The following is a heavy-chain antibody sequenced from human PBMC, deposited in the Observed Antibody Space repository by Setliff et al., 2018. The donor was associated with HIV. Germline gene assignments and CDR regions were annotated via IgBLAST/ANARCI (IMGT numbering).Heavy chain of an antibody. CDR2: IYYSGSGGST. D-gene: IGHD5-18*01. Sequence: WIRQPPGKGLEWVGSIYYSGSGGSTYYADSVKGRFTISRDNSKNTLYLQMNSLRAEDTAVYYCARTLIQLWFGYWGQGTLVTVSS. CDR3: ARTLIQLWFGY. V-gene: IGHV3-23*01. J-gene: IGHJ4*02.